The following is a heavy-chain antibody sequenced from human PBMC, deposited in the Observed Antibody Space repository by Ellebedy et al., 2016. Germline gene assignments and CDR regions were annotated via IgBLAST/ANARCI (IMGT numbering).Heavy chain of an antibody. Sequence: APVKVSCXASGYTFTTYGISWVRQAPGQGLEWMGWIGAYNGNTNYPKSLQGRVTMTTDTSTSTAYMELRSLTSDDTAIYYCARHGSLFFDYWGQGTPVTVSS. CDR3: ARHGSLFFDY. D-gene: IGHD2-21*01. J-gene: IGHJ4*02. CDR2: IGAYNGNT. V-gene: IGHV1-18*01. CDR1: GYTFTTYG.